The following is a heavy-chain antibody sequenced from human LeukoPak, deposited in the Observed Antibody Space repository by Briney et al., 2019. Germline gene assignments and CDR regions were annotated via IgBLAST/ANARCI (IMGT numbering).Heavy chain of an antibody. CDR3: ASSLVATGYYDYYYGMDV. V-gene: IGHV1-69*04. D-gene: IGHD3-9*01. CDR2: FIPILGIA. CDR1: GGTFSSYA. J-gene: IGHJ6*02. Sequence: GASVKVSCKASGGTFSSYAISWVRQAPGQGLEWMGRFIPILGIANYAQKFQGRVTITADKSTSTAYMELSSLRSEDTAVYYCASSLVATGYYDYYYGMDVWGQGTTVTVSS.